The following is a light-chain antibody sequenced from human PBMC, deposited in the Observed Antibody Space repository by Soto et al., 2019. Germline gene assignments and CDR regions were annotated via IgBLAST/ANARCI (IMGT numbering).Light chain of an antibody. CDR2: DAS. J-gene: IGKJ1*01. Sequence: EIVLTQSPATLSLSPGERATLPCRASQSVSSYLAWYQQKPGQAPRLLIYDASNRATGIPARFSGNGSGTDFTLTISSLEPEDFAVYYCQQRSSWPRTFGQGTKVKIK. CDR3: QQRSSWPRT. CDR1: QSVSSY. V-gene: IGKV3-11*01.